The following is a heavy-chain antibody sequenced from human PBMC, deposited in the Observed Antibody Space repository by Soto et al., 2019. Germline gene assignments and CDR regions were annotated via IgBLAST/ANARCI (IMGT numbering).Heavy chain of an antibody. J-gene: IGHJ6*02. CDR1: GYTLTELS. D-gene: IGHD4-17*01. CDR3: ATTVTGGDYIHYYYGMDV. CDR2: FDPEDGET. V-gene: IGHV1-24*01. Sequence: QVQLVQSGAEVKKPGASVKVSCKVSGYTLTELSMHWVRQAPGKGLEWMGGFDPEDGETIYAQKFQGRVTMTEDTSTDTAYMELSSLRSEDTAVYYCATTVTGGDYIHYYYGMDVWGQGTTVTVSS.